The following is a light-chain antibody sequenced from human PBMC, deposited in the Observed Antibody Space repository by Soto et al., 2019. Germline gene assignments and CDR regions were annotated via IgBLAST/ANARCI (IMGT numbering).Light chain of an antibody. CDR2: DVS. Sequence: LTQPRSVSGSTGQSVTISCTGTSSDVGGYNYVSWYQQHPGKAPKLMIYDVSKRPSGVPDRFSGSKSGNTASLTISGLQAEDEADYYCCSYAGSYFYVFGTGTKVTVL. CDR1: SSDVGGYNY. V-gene: IGLV2-11*01. J-gene: IGLJ1*01. CDR3: CSYAGSYFYV.